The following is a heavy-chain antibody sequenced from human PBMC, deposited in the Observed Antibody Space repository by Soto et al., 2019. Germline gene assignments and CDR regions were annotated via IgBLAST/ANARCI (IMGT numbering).Heavy chain of an antibody. Sequence: SETLSLTCTVSGGSISSYYWSWIRQPPGKGLEWIGYIYYSGSTNYNPSLKSRVTISVDTSKNQFSLKLSSVTAADTAVYYCAREASVYYYDSSGYYYNYFDYWGQGTLVTSPQ. J-gene: IGHJ4*02. CDR2: IYYSGST. CDR1: GGSISSYY. CDR3: AREASVYYYDSSGYYYNYFDY. V-gene: IGHV4-59*01. D-gene: IGHD3-22*01.